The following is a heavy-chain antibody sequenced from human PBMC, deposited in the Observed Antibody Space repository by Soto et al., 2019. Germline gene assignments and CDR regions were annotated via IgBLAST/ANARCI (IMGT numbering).Heavy chain of an antibody. CDR2: ISAYNGNT. J-gene: IGHJ4*02. CDR1: GYTFTSYG. Sequence: QVQLVQSGAEVKKPGASVKVSCKASGYTFTSYGISWVRQAPGQGLEWMGWISAYNGNTNYAQKLQGRVIMTTDTSTSTAYMELRSLRSDDTAVYYCARVARPYDSSGRWSDYWGQGTLVTVSS. V-gene: IGHV1-18*01. CDR3: ARVARPYDSSGRWSDY. D-gene: IGHD3-22*01.